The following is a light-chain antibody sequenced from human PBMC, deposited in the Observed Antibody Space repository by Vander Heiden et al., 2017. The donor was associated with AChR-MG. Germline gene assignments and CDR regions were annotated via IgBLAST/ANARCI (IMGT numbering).Light chain of an antibody. J-gene: IGLJ2*01. CDR3: SSYTSSSTL. Sequence: QSALTQPVSVSGSPGQSITISCTVTSSDVGGYNYVSWYQQHPGKAPKLMMYEVSNRPSGVSNRFSGSKSGNTASLTISGLQAEDEADYYCSSYTSSSTLFGGGTKLTVL. CDR2: EVS. V-gene: IGLV2-14*01. CDR1: SSDVGGYNY.